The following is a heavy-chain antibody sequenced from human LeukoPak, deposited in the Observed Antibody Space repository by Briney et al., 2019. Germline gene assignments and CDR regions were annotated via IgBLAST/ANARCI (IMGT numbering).Heavy chain of an antibody. V-gene: IGHV3-23*01. D-gene: IGHD3-10*01. CDR1: GFTFSSYA. Sequence: GGSLRLSCAASGFTFSSYAMSWVRQSPGRGLEWVSAISGSGDSTYYADSVKGRFTISRDNSKNTLYLQMNSLRAEDTAVYYCATVLLWFGEYDNWGQGTLVTVSS. CDR2: ISGSGDST. J-gene: IGHJ4*02. CDR3: ATVLLWFGEYDN.